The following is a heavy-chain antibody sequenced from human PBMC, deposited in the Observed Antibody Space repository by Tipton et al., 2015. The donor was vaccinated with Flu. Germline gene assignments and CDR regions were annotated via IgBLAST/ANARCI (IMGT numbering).Heavy chain of an antibody. CDR2: IYTSGRT. Sequence: TLSLTCTVSSASINSGSYYWSWIRQPAGKRLEWIGRIYTSGRTSYNPSLKSRVTISVDTSKNQFSLNMRSVTAADMAVYYCSRRDYSNYVSDPKSWFDPWGQGALVTVPS. J-gene: IGHJ5*02. D-gene: IGHD4-11*01. V-gene: IGHV4-61*02. CDR3: SRRDYSNYVSDPKSWFDP. CDR1: SASINSGSYY.